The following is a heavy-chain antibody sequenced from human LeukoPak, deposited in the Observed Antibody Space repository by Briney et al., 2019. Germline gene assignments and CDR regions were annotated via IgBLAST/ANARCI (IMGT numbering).Heavy chain of an antibody. Sequence: SVKVSCKASGGTFSSYAISWVRQAPGQGLEWMGGIIPIFGTANYAQKFQGRVTITADKSTSTAYMELSSLRSEDTAVYYCARTYYDNVWGSYRLDYFDYWGQGTLVTVSS. D-gene: IGHD3-16*02. J-gene: IGHJ4*02. CDR1: GGTFSSYA. CDR3: ARTYYDNVWGSYRLDYFDY. V-gene: IGHV1-69*06. CDR2: IIPIFGTA.